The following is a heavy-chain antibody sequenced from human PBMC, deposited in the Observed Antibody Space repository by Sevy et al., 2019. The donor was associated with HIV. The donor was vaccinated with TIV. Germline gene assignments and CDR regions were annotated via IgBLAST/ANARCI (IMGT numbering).Heavy chain of an antibody. J-gene: IGHJ5*02. Sequence: SETLSLTCAVSGGSISSGGYSWSWIRQPPGKGLEWIGYNYHSGSTYYNPSLKSRVTISVDRSKNQISLKLSSVTAADTAMYYCARDRLGPHGGFDPWGQGTLVTVSS. CDR2: NYHSGST. CDR3: ARDRLGPHGGFDP. CDR1: GGSISSGGYS. V-gene: IGHV4-30-2*01. D-gene: IGHD6-19*01.